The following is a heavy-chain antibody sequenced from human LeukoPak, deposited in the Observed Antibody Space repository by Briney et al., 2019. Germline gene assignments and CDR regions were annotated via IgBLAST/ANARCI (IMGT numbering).Heavy chain of an antibody. J-gene: IGHJ5*02. CDR2: ISHSGGT. CDR1: GGSISSADYY. D-gene: IGHD6-19*01. V-gene: IGHV4-30-2*01. CDR3: ARGIQWLVQRTNWFDP. Sequence: PSQTLSLTCTVSGGSISSADYYWTWIRQPPGKGLEWIGYISHSGGTYYNSSLLSRVTISADTSKNQFFLTLGSVTAADTAVYYCARGIQWLVQRTNWFDPWGQGTLVTVSS.